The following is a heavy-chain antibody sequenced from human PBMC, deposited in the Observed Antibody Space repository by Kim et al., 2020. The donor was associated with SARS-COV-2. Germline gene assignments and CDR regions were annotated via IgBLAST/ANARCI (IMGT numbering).Heavy chain of an antibody. CDR3: TRDQDDILTGYYD. CDR1: GFTFGDYA. CDR2: IRSKAYGGAT. D-gene: IGHD3-9*01. V-gene: IGHV3-49*03. J-gene: IGHJ4*02. Sequence: GGSLRLSCTSSGFTFGDYAMSWFRQAPGKGQEWVGFIRSKAYGGATEYAASVKGRFTISRDDSKNIAYLQMNSLKTEDTAVYYCTRDQDDILTGYYDWGQGTLVTVSS.